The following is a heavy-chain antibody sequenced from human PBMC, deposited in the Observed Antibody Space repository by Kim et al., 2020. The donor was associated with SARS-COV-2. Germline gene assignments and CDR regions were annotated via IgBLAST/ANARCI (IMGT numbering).Heavy chain of an antibody. J-gene: IGHJ4*02. V-gene: IGHV3-23*01. Sequence: YTDSVKGRLTVSRYNTKASLYLQMDSLRDEDSALYYCAKDNASSGWPTFDSWGQGTLVTVSS. D-gene: IGHD6-19*01. CDR3: AKDNASSGWPTFDS.